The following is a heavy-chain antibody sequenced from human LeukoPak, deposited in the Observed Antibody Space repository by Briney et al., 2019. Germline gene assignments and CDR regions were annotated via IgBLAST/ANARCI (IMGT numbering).Heavy chain of an antibody. CDR3: ARDQYTYGPNDY. Sequence: PGGSLRLSCAASGFTFSSFWMSWIRQPPGKGLEWIGYIYYSGSTKYNPSLKSRVTISVDTSKNQFSLKLSSVTAADTAVYYCARDQYTYGPNDYWGQGTLVTVSS. CDR1: GFTFSSFW. D-gene: IGHD5-18*01. J-gene: IGHJ4*02. CDR2: IYYSGST. V-gene: IGHV4-59*01.